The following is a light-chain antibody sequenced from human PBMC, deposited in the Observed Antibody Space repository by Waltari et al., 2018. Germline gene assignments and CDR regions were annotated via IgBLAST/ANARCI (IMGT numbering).Light chain of an antibody. CDR1: QSISNY. V-gene: IGKV1-39*01. Sequence: IQMTQSPSSLPASVGDRVTISCRSSQSISNYLNWYQHKPGEAPKLLVYLASNLQRGVPSRFSGSGSETDFTLTISSLQLEDFAAYYCQQNYNAPYTFGQGTNVEIK. CDR2: LAS. J-gene: IGKJ2*01. CDR3: QQNYNAPYT.